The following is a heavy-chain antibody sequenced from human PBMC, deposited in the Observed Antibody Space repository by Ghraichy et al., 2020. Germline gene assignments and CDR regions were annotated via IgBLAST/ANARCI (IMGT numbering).Heavy chain of an antibody. CDR1: GFTFNRYS. D-gene: IGHD3-10*01. Sequence: GGSLRLSCVGSGFTFNRYSITWVRQAPGKGLEWVSCISSSGAYTYYADSVKGRFTISRDNAQNSLSLQMNSLSAEDTAVYYWSRDRRENYYGPGTYYYGMDVWGQGTTVTVSS. CDR3: SRDRRENYYGPGTYYYGMDV. J-gene: IGHJ6*02. V-gene: IGHV3-21*01. CDR2: ISSSGAYT.